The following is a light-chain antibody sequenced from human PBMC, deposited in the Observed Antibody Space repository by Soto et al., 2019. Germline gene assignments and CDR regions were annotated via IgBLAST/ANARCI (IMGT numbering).Light chain of an antibody. CDR3: SSYTSRRTFV. CDR2: EVS. CDR1: SSDVGGYKY. Sequence: QSVLTQPASVSGSPGQSITISCTGTSSDVGGYKYVSWYQQYPGKAPKLMIYEVSNRPSGVSNRFSGSQSGNTASLTISGLQAEDEADYYCSSYTSRRTFVFGTGTKLTVL. V-gene: IGLV2-14*01. J-gene: IGLJ1*01.